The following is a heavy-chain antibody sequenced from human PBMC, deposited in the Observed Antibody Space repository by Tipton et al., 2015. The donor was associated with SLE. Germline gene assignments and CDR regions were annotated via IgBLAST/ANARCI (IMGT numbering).Heavy chain of an antibody. CDR3: ARARGCSGGSCPLDY. V-gene: IGHV1-69*01. Sequence: QLVQSGAEVKKPGSSVKVSCKASGDTFSSYAISWVRQAPGQGLEWMGGIIPVFGTANYVQKFQGRVTITADESTSTAYMDLSSLRSEGTAVYYCARARGCSGGSCPLDYWGQGTLVTVSS. J-gene: IGHJ4*02. CDR1: GDTFSSYA. CDR2: IIPVFGTA. D-gene: IGHD2-15*01.